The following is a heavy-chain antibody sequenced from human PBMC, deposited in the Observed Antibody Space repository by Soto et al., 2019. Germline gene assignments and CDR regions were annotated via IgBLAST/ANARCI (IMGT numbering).Heavy chain of an antibody. V-gene: IGHV3-23*01. CDR3: AKEKTYSSGWDGMDV. CDR1: GFTFSSYA. D-gene: IGHD6-19*01. Sequence: PGGSLGLSCAASGFTFSSYAMSWVRQDPGKGLEWVSAISGSGGSTYYADSVKGRFTISRDNSKNTLYVQMNSLRAEDTAVYYCAKEKTYSSGWDGMDVWGQGTTVTVSS. CDR2: ISGSGGST. J-gene: IGHJ6*02.